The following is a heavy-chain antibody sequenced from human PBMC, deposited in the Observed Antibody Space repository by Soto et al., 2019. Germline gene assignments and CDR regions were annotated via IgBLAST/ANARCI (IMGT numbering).Heavy chain of an antibody. D-gene: IGHD3-9*01. CDR1: GGTFRNDA. V-gene: IGHV1-69*01. CDR3: ARLLRYFVCLAPDY. CDR2: IIPMFRTP. J-gene: IGHJ4*02. Sequence: QVQLVQSGAEVKKPGSSVRVSCKASGGTFRNDAISWVRQAPGQGLEWLGGIIPMFRTPNYAQKFQGRVTITAEESTSTAYMVLSSLRSEDTAVYYCARLLRYFVCLAPDYWGQRTLVTVSS.